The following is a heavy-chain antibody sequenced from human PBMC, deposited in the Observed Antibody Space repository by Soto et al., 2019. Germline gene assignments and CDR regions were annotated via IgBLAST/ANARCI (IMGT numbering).Heavy chain of an antibody. J-gene: IGHJ3*01. V-gene: IGHV4-31*01. Sequence: QVQLQESGPGLVKPSQTLSLTCTVSGGSISSGNYYWSWIRQHTGKGLEWIGYTYYSGSTYYIPSLKSPETIAVETSKNQFYLKLSSVTAADTAVYYCARVIDIVATGVNAFDLWGQGTMVTVSS. D-gene: IGHD5-12*01. CDR3: ARVIDIVATGVNAFDL. CDR1: GGSISSGNYY. CDR2: TYYSGST.